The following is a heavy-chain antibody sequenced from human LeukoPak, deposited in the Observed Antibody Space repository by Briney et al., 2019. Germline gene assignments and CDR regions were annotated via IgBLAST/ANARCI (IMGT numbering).Heavy chain of an antibody. V-gene: IGHV3-7*04. CDR3: ARANNAGWFDY. D-gene: IGHD6-19*01. CDR2: IKEDGSRN. Sequence: PSETLSLTCAVYGGSFSGYYWSWIRQPPGKGLEWVANIKEDGSRNHCVDSVKGRFTISRDNAKNSLFLQMSSLRVEDTAVYYCARANNAGWFDYWGQGTLVTVSS. J-gene: IGHJ4*02. CDR1: GGSFSGYY.